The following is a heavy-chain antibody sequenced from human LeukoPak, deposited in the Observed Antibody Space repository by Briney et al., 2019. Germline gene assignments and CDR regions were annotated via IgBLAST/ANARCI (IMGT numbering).Heavy chain of an antibody. CDR1: RFTFSSRG. CDR3: ATDDKYAPSS. CDR2: IHSEGDKT. J-gene: IGHJ5*02. Sequence: GGSLRLSCATSRFTFSSRGMSWVRQAPDRGLEWVSSIHSEGDKTYYADSVKGRFTISRDNAKNTVYLQMNSLRAEDTAVYYCATDDKYAPSSWGQGTLVTVSS. D-gene: IGHD2-2*01. V-gene: IGHV3-NL1*01.